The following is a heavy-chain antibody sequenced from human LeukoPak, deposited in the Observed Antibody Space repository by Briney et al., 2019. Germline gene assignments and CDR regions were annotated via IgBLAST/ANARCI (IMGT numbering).Heavy chain of an antibody. CDR3: ASGPSYSGSNEYFDS. CDR1: GYTFSSYT. Sequence: ASVKVPCKASGYTFSSYTMNWVRQAPGQGLEWMGWINTNTGNPTYAQDYTGRFAFSLDTSVSTTYLQISRLKAEDTAVYYCASGPSYSGSNEYFDSWGQGTLVTVSS. D-gene: IGHD1-26*01. CDR2: INTNTGNP. V-gene: IGHV7-4-1*02. J-gene: IGHJ4*02.